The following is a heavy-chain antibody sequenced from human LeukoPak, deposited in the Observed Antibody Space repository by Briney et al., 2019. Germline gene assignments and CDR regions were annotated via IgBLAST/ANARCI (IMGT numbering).Heavy chain of an antibody. V-gene: IGHV4-34*01. CDR1: GGSFSGYY. D-gene: IGHD6-13*01. J-gene: IGHJ4*02. CDR2: INHSGST. Sequence: SETLSLTCAVYGGSFSGYYWSWTRQPPGKGLEWIGEINHSGSTNYNPSLKSRVTISVDTSKNQFSLKLSSVTAADTAVYYCARGRVAAAGTPGYWGQGTLVTASS. CDR3: ARGRVAAAGTPGY.